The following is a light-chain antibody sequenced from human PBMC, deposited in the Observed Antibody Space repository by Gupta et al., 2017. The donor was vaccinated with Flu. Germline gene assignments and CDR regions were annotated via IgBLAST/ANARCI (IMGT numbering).Light chain of an antibody. CDR1: SSNIGSNT. Sequence: QSVLTQLPPAPWTPRQRVTTDCSASSSNIGSNTVNWYQQLPGAAPKLLIYTDNQRPSGVPDRFSGSKSGTSASLAISGLQSDDEADYYCATWDDSLRGPVFGGGTKLTVL. CDR2: TDN. J-gene: IGLJ3*02. V-gene: IGLV1-44*01. CDR3: ATWDDSLRGPV.